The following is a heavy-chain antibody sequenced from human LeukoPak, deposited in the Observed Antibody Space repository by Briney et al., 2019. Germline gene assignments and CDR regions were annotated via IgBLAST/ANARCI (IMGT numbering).Heavy chain of an antibody. D-gene: IGHD2-2*01. CDR1: GGTFSSYA. Sequence: SVKVSCKASGGTFSSYAISWVRQAPGQGLEWMGRIIPILGIANYAQKFQGRVTTTADKSTSTAYMELSSLRSEDTAVYYCASVVVVPAAFATGLDYWGQGTLVTVSS. J-gene: IGHJ4*02. CDR2: IIPILGIA. V-gene: IGHV1-69*04. CDR3: ASVVVVPAAFATGLDY.